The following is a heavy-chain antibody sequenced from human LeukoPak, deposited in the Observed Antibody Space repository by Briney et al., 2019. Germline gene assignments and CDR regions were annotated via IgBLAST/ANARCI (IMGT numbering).Heavy chain of an antibody. D-gene: IGHD1-26*01. Sequence: PGGSLRLSCAASGFTFSSYAMSWVRQAPGKGLEWVSAISGSGGSTYYADSVKGRFTISRDNAKNSLYLQMNSLRAEDTAVYYCARDTMTVGAYLMENWGQGTLVTVSS. J-gene: IGHJ4*02. CDR2: ISGSGGST. CDR3: ARDTMTVGAYLMEN. V-gene: IGHV3-23*01. CDR1: GFTFSSYA.